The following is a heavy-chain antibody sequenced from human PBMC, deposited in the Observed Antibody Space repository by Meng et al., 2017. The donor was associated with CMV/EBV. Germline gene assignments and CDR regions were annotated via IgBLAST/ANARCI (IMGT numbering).Heavy chain of an antibody. V-gene: IGHV1-69*05. CDR1: GGTFSSYV. J-gene: IGHJ3*02. Sequence: SVKVSCKASGGTFSSYVINWVRQAPGQGLECMGGIIPTVGTANYAQKFQGRVTINTDESMNTVYMELSSLRSEDTAVYYCARARSNVYYYDSSGGRDALDICGQGTMVTVSS. CDR2: IIPTVGTA. CDR3: ARARSNVYYYDSSGGRDALDI. D-gene: IGHD3-22*01.